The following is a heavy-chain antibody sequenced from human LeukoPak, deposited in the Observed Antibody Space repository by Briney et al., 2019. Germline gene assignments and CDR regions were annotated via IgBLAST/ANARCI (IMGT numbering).Heavy chain of an antibody. CDR3: AKDEDYDSSGSSVD. CDR1: GFTFSSYG. V-gene: IGHV3-33*06. CDR2: IWYDGSNK. J-gene: IGHJ4*02. Sequence: GRSLRLSCAASGFTFSSYGMHWVRQAPGKGLEWVAVIWYDGSNKYYADSVKGRFTISRDNSKSTLYLQMNSPRAGDTAVYYCAKDEDYDSSGSSVDWGRGTLVTVSS. D-gene: IGHD3-22*01.